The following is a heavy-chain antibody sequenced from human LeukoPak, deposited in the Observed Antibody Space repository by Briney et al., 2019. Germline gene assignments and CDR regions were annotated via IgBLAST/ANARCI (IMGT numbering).Heavy chain of an antibody. CDR3: AIGETPGSYYRS. CDR1: GYTFTSYA. Sequence: ASVKVSCKASGYTFTSYAMHWVRQAPGQRLEWMGWINVGNGNTKYSQKFKGRVTFTRDTCANTAYMEVSSLKSEDMAVYYCAIGETPGSYYRSWGQGTLVTVSS. CDR2: INVGNGNT. V-gene: IGHV1-3*01. J-gene: IGHJ5*02. D-gene: IGHD3-10*01.